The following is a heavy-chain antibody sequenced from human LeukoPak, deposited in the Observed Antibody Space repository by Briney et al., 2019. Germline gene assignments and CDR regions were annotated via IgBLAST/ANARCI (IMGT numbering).Heavy chain of an antibody. D-gene: IGHD4-23*01. J-gene: IGHJ4*02. V-gene: IGHV3-30*02. CDR2: IRYDGNNK. Sequence: GGSLRLSCAASGFTFNSYGMQWVRQAPGKGLEWVAFIRYDGNNKYYADSVKGRFTISRDNSKNTLYLQMNSLRAEDTAVYYCAKDQHYGGKSGTDYWGQGTLVTVSS. CDR3: AKDQHYGGKSGTDY. CDR1: GFTFNSYG.